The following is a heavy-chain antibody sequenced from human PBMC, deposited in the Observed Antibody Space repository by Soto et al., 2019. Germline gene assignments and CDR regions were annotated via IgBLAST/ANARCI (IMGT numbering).Heavy chain of an antibody. J-gene: IGHJ4*02. CDR1: GFTFSSYA. CDR2: ISYDGSNK. Sequence: GGSLRLSXAASGFTFSSYAMHWVRQAPGKGLEWVAVISYDGSNKYYADSVKGRFTISRDNSKNTLYLQMNSLRAEDTAVYYCARDRTPDFWSGYYDYWGQGTLVTVSS. CDR3: ARDRTPDFWSGYYDY. D-gene: IGHD3-3*01. V-gene: IGHV3-30-3*01.